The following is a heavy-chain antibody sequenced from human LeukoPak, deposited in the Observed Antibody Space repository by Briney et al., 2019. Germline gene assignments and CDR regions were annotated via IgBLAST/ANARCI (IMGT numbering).Heavy chain of an antibody. CDR2: INHSGST. CDR1: GGSFSGYY. J-gene: IGHJ6*02. V-gene: IGHV4-34*01. D-gene: IGHD2-15*01. CDR3: ARGRDRGVVVVAAVSGMDV. Sequence: SETLSLTCAVYGGSFSGYYWSWIRQPPGKGLEWIGEINHSGSTNYNPSLKSRVTISVDTSKNQFSLKLSSVTAADTAVYYCARGRDRGVVVVAAVSGMDVWGQGTTVTVSS.